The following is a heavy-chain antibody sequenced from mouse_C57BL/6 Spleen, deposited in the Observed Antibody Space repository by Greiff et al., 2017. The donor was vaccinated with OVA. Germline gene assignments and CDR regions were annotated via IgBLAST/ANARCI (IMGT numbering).Heavy chain of an antibody. Sequence: MQRVESGAELVKPGASVKISCKASGYAFSSYWMNWVKQRPGKGLEWIGQIYPGDGDTNYNGKFKGKATLTADKSSSTAYMQLSSLTSEDSAVYFCAREDGGRYFDVWGTGTTVTVSS. J-gene: IGHJ1*03. CDR3: AREDGGRYFDV. CDR2: IYPGDGDT. D-gene: IGHD2-3*01. CDR1: GYAFSSYW. V-gene: IGHV1-80*01.